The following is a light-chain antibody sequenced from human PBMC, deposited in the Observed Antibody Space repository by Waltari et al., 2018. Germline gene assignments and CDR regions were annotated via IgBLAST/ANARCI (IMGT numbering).Light chain of an antibody. V-gene: IGLV2-14*01. Sequence: QSALTQPASVSGSPGQSITISCSGTDSDVGAYDFVSWYQQHPGKAPHPIIYEGSIRPSGMSKRFSASKSGNTATLTISGLQAEDEADYYGSSYTTSSAPGGFGTGTRVTVL. J-gene: IGLJ1*01. CDR2: EGS. CDR1: DSDVGAYDF. CDR3: SSYTTSSAPGG.